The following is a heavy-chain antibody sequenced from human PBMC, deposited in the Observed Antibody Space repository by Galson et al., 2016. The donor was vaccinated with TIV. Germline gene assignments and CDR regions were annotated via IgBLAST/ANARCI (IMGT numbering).Heavy chain of an antibody. Sequence: SLRLSCAASGFTFSSNTMNWVRQAPGKGLEWVSYISRDSRYTYYADSVKGRFTVSRDNGDNALCLQMNSLRAEDTAVYYCARDSGASGAYYSSYWHFDLWGRGTLVTVSS. D-gene: IGHD3-10*01. CDR3: ARDSGASGAYYSSYWHFDL. V-gene: IGHV3-21*06. CDR2: ISRDSRYT. CDR1: GFTFSSNT. J-gene: IGHJ2*01.